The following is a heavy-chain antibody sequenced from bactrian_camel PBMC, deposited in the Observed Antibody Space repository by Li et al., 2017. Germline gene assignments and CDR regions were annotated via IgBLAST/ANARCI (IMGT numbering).Heavy chain of an antibody. Sequence: HVQLVESGGGLVQPGGSLTLSCAASGFTFSSYWMYWVRQAPGKGLEWVSSIYSDGSSTYYADSMKGRFTISRDNATNTVYLQMNSLKPEDTAVYYCVSLVGRPLVHQGTQVTVS. J-gene: IGHJ4*01. D-gene: IGHD2*01. CDR2: IYSDGSST. V-gene: IGHV3S6*01. CDR1: GFTFSSYW.